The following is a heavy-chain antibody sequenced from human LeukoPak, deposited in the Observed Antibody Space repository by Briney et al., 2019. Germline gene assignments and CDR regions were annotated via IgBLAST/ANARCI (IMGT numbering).Heavy chain of an antibody. J-gene: IGHJ3*02. CDR1: GLTLSDYY. CDR2: ISSSGGSGNI. CDR3: ARDNYDILTGPDAFDI. V-gene: IGHV3-11*01. D-gene: IGHD3-9*01. Sequence: GGSLRLSCAASGLTLSDYYMTWTRQAPGKGLEWVSYISSSGGSGNIYYSDSVKGRFTISRDNAKNSLYLQMNSLRAEDTALYYCARDNYDILTGPDAFDIWGQGTMVTVSS.